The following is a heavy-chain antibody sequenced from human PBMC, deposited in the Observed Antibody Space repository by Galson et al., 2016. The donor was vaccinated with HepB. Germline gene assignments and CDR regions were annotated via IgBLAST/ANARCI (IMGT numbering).Heavy chain of an antibody. V-gene: IGHV4-61*01. CDR2: MSNSGGT. Sequence: SETLSLTCTVSGASVSSGNYHWSWIRQPPGKGLEWIGQMSNSGGTNYNPSHNSRVTMSVDTSNNQFSLKLSAVSTADAAVYYCATYRVGEGGRGDWGQGTLVTVSS. J-gene: IGHJ4*02. D-gene: IGHD3-3*01. CDR3: ATYRVGEGGRGD. CDR1: GASVSSGNYH.